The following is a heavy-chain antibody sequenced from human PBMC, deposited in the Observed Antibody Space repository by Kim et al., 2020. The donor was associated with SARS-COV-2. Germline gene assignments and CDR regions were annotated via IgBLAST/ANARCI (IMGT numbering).Heavy chain of an antibody. CDR2: IYYSGST. J-gene: IGHJ4*02. CDR1: GGSISSYY. V-gene: IGHV4-59*01. D-gene: IGHD6-19*01. Sequence: SETLSLTCTVSGGSISSYYWSWIRQPPGKGLEWIGYIYYSGSTNYNPSLKSRFTISVDTSKNQFSLKLSSVTAADTAVYYCARLYSSGWPTNFDYWGQGTLVTVSS. CDR3: ARLYSSGWPTNFDY.